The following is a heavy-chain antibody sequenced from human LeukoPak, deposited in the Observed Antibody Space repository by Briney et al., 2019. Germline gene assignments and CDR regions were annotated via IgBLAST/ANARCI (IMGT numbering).Heavy chain of an antibody. CDR2: IYYSGST. J-gene: IGHJ4*02. CDR1: GGSISSGGYY. CDR3: ACMTTNDSFDY. Sequence: PSETLSLTCTVPGGSISSGGYYWSWIRQHPGKGLEWIGYIYYSGSTYYNPSLKSRVTISVDTSKNQFSLKLSSVTAADTAVYYCACMTTNDSFDYWGQGTLVTVSS. D-gene: IGHD4-11*01. V-gene: IGHV4-31*03.